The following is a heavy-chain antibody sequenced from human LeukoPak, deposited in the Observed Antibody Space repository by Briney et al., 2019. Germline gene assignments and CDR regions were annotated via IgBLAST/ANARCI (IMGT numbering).Heavy chain of an antibody. V-gene: IGHV3-30*02. CDR2: IRYDGSNK. CDR3: AKSGSGYYYHETDY. D-gene: IGHD3-22*01. J-gene: IGHJ4*02. CDR1: GFTFSSYG. Sequence: PGGSLRRSCAASGFTFSSYGMHWVRQAPGKGLEWVAFIRYDGSNKYYADSVKGRFTISRDNSKNTLYLQMNSLRAEDTAVYYCAKSGSGYYYHETDYWGQGTLVTVSS.